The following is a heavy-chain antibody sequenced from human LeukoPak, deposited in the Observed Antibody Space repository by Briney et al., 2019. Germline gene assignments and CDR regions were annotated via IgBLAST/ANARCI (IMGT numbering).Heavy chain of an antibody. D-gene: IGHD3-10*01. CDR2: IIPISGGT. CDR1: GYTFTGYY. J-gene: IGHJ5*02. CDR3: AIDPDRAIYGLVSWFDP. Sequence: ASVKVSCKASGYTFTGYYMHWVRQAPGQGLEWMGWIIPISGGTNYAQTLQGRDTLTRDTTTSTPYMELRRLRADETAVYYSAIDPDRAIYGLVSWFDPWGQGTLVTVSS. V-gene: IGHV1-2*02.